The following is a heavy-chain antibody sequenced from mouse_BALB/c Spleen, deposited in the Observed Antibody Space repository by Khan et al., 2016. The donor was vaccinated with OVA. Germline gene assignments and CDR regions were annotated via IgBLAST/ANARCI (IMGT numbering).Heavy chain of an antibody. J-gene: IGHJ3*01. CDR2: VSTGGGYT. D-gene: IGHD1-1*01. CDR1: GFTFSTYG. Sequence: EVELVESGGDLVKPGGSLKLSCAASGFTFSTYGMSWVRQTPDKRLEWVATVSTGGGYTYYPDSVKGRFPISRANAKHTLYLQMSGLKSEDTAMFYGTRLAYYYDSEGFAYWGQGTLVTVSA. CDR3: TRLAYYYDSEGFAY. V-gene: IGHV5-6*01.